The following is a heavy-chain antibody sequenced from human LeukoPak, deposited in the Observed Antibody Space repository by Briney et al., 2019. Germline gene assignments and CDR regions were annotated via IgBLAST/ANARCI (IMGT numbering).Heavy chain of an antibody. D-gene: IGHD3-10*01. CDR2: IYYSGST. Sequence: PSETLSLTCTVSGDSISSSSYSWGWIRQPPGKGLEWIGNIYYSGSTYYNPSLKSRVTISVDTSKNQFSLRLYSVTAADTAVYYCARLSLLLWFGELRYKWFDPWGQGTLVTVSS. CDR1: GDSISSSSYS. CDR3: ARLSLLLWFGELRYKWFDP. V-gene: IGHV4-39*01. J-gene: IGHJ5*02.